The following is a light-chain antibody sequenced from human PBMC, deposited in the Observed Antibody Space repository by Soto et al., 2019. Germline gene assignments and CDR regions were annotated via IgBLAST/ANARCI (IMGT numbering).Light chain of an antibody. CDR3: QQANSFLFP. V-gene: IGKV1-12*01. CDR2: AAS. CDR1: QGISSW. J-gene: IGKJ3*01. Sequence: DIQMTQSPSSVSSSVGDRVTITCRASQGISSWFAWYQQKPGKAPKLLIYAASSLQSVVPSRFSGSGSGPDFPLTISILQPEDFATYYFQQANSFLFPFGPGTKVDTK.